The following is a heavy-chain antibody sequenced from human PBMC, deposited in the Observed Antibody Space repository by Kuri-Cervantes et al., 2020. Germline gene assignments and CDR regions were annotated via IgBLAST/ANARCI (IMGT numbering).Heavy chain of an antibody. CDR1: GYSISSGYY. D-gene: IGHD4-23*01. V-gene: IGHV4-38-2*01. J-gene: IGHJ4*02. Sequence: SETLSLTCAVSGYSISSGYYWGWIRQPPGKGLEWIGSIYHSGSTNYNPSLKSRVTISVDTSKNQFSLRLSSVTAADTAVYYCARLSSGGNVDYWGQGTLVTVSS. CDR2: IYHSGST. CDR3: ARLSSGGNVDY.